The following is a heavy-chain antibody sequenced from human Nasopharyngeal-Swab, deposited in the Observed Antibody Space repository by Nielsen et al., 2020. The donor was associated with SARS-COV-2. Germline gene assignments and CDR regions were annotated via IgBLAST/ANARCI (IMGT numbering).Heavy chain of an antibody. CDR2: ISSSGSTI. V-gene: IGHV3-48*03. Sequence: GESLKISCAASGFTFSSYEMNWVRQAPGKGLEWVSYISSSGSTIYYADSVKGRFTISRDNAKNSLYLQMNSLRAEDTAVYYCARDYPPIWYDSSGPLDYWGQGTLVTVSS. J-gene: IGHJ4*02. D-gene: IGHD3-22*01. CDR3: ARDYPPIWYDSSGPLDY. CDR1: GFTFSSYE.